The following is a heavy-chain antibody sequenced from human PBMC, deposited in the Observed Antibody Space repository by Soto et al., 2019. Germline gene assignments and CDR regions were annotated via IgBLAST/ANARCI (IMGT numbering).Heavy chain of an antibody. D-gene: IGHD6-13*01. CDR2: IYSGGST. CDR1: GFTVSSNY. J-gene: IGHJ6*02. V-gene: IGHV3-53*01. Sequence: PGGSLRLSCAASGFTVSSNYMSLVLQAPGKGLEWVSVIYSGGSTYYADSVKGRFTISRDNSKNTLYLQMNSLRAEDTAVYYCARETRGSSSWYYYYGMDVWGQGTTVTVSS. CDR3: ARETRGSSSWYYYYGMDV.